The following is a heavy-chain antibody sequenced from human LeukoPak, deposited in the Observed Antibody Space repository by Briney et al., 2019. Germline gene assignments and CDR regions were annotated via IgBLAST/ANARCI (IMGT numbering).Heavy chain of an antibody. CDR3: ARVRYFGVVHSSERVYNWXXP. V-gene: IGHV4-38-2*02. D-gene: IGHD3-9*01. CDR1: GYSISSGRY. Sequence: SETLSLTCTVSGYSISSGRYWAWIRQPPGKGLEWIGSITHSGYTNYNPSLKSRVTMSVDTSKNQFSLKLSSVTAADTAVYYCARVRYFGVVHSSERVYNWXXPWXXGTLXTVSS. CDR2: ITHSGYT. J-gene: IGHJ5*02.